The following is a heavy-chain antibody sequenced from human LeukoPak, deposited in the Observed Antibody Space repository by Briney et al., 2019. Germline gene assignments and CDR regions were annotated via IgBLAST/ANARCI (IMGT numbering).Heavy chain of an antibody. Sequence: WASVKVSCKASGYTFTGYYMHWVRQAPGQGLEWMGWINPNSGGTNYAQKFQGRVTMTRDTSISTAYMELSRLRSDDTAVYYCARGQYCSSTSCYGRVGYWGQGTLVTVSS. V-gene: IGHV1-2*02. D-gene: IGHD2-2*01. J-gene: IGHJ4*02. CDR2: INPNSGGT. CDR1: GYTFTGYY. CDR3: ARGQYCSSTSCYGRVGY.